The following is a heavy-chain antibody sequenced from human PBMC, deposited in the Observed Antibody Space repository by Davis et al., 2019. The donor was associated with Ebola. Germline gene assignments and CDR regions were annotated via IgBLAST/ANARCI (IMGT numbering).Heavy chain of an antibody. CDR3: ARLVAASRWWYFDY. CDR1: GFIVSSNY. Sequence: GESLKISCAASGFIVSSNYMSWVRQAPGKGLEWVSVIYSGGSTYYSDSVKGRFTISRDNSKNTLYLQMNSLRAEDTAVYYCARLVAASRWWYFDYWGQGTLVTVSS. J-gene: IGHJ4*02. CDR2: IYSGGST. D-gene: IGHD2-15*01. V-gene: IGHV3-53*01.